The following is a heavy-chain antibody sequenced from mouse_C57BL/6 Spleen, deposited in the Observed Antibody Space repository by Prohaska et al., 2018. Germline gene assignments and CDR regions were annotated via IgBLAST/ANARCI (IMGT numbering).Heavy chain of an antibody. V-gene: IGHV11-2*01. Sequence: EVQLLETGGGLVQPGGSRGLSCEGSGFTFSGFWMSWVRQTPGKTLQWIGDITSAGSAINYAPSIKDRFTIFRDNDKSTLYLQMSNVRSEDTATYFCMRYGNYWYFDVWGTGTTVTVSS. CDR1: GFTFSGFW. CDR2: ITSAGSAI. D-gene: IGHD2-1*01. J-gene: IGHJ1*03. CDR3: MRYGNYWYFDV.